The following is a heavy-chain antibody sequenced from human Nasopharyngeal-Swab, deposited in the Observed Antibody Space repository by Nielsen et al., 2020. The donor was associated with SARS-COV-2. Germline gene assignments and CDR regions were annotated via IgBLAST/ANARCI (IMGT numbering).Heavy chain of an antibody. CDR3: ARVDTAMVSYYYYGMDV. J-gene: IGHJ6*02. CDR2: INPSGGST. D-gene: IGHD5-18*01. Sequence: WVRQAPGQGLERMGIINPSGGSTSYAQRFQGRVTMTRDTSTSTVYMELSSLRSEDTAVYYCARVDTAMVSYYYYGMDVWGQGTTVTVSS. V-gene: IGHV1-46*01.